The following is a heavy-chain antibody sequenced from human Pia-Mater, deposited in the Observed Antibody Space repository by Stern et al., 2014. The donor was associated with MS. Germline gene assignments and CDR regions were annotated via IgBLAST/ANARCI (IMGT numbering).Heavy chain of an antibody. CDR2: IHYSGTT. CDR1: GGSISSAEYY. V-gene: IGHV4-30-4*01. CDR3: SRDADGYSLVFGY. J-gene: IGHJ4*02. D-gene: IGHD5-24*01. Sequence: QLQESGPGLVKPSQTLSLTCAVTGGSISSAEYYWSWIRQSPGKGLEWIGYIHYSGTTYYNPSLKSRVTISVDTSKNQFSLKLRSVTDADTAVYYCSRDADGYSLVFGYWGRGTLVTVSS.